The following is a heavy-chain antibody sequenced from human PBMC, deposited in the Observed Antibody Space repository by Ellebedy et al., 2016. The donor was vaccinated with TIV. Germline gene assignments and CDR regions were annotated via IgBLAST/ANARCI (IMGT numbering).Heavy chain of an antibody. V-gene: IGHV3-30*02. Sequence: PGGSLRLSCAASGFTFNTYGMHWVRQAPGKGLEWVAFIRYDGSFKDYADSVKGRFTISRDNSKNALYLQMNSLGHEDTAVYYCARDEVFRGSYGMDVWGQGTTVIVAS. D-gene: IGHD1-26*01. CDR2: IRYDGSFK. CDR3: ARDEVFRGSYGMDV. CDR1: GFTFNTYG. J-gene: IGHJ6*02.